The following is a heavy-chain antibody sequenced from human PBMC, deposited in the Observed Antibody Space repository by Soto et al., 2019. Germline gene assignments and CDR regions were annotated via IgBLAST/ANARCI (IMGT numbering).Heavy chain of an antibody. CDR1: GYTFTSYY. J-gene: IGHJ3*02. V-gene: IGHV1-46*03. D-gene: IGHD5-12*01. CDR2: INPSGGST. CDR3: ASEALAAVDRHAQFDI. Sequence: QVQLVQSGAEVKKPGASVKVSCKASGYTFTSYYMHWVRQAPGQGLEWMGIINPSGGSTSYAQKFQGRVTMTRDTSTSTVYMELSSLRSEDTAVYYCASEALAAVDRHAQFDIWGQGTMVTVSS.